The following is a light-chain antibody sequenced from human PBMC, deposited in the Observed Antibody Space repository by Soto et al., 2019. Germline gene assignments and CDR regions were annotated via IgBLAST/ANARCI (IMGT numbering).Light chain of an antibody. CDR3: QQYNIFPYA. V-gene: IGKV1-5*03. CDR1: QSVSTW. J-gene: IGKJ2*01. Sequence: DIQMTQSPCTLSSSVGDRVTITCRASQSVSTWLAWYQQKPGKSTKLLIYKTSTLVSGVPSRFSASGSGTEFTLTVSSLQPDDFATYYCQQYNIFPYAFGQGTKLEIK. CDR2: KTS.